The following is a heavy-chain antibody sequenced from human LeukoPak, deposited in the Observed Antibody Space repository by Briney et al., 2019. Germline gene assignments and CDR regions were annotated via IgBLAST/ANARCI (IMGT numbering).Heavy chain of an antibody. J-gene: IGHJ6*02. D-gene: IGHD6-19*01. Sequence: ASVKVSCKASGYTFTGYYMHWVRQAPGQGLEWLGRISGNNAKTNYAQKFQGRVTMTTDTSTSTAYMELRSLRSDDTAVYYCARGAHSSNVWGQGTTVTVSS. CDR1: GYTFTGYY. CDR2: ISGNNAKT. V-gene: IGHV1-18*04. CDR3: ARGAHSSNV.